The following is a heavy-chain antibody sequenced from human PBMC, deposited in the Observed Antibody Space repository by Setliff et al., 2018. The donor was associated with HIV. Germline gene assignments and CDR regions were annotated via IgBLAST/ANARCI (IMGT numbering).Heavy chain of an antibody. Sequence: SETLSLTCTVSGGSIGSGSYYWNWIRQPAGKGLEWIGHIYIGGSPKYNPSLESRVTISVDTSKNQLSLRLSSVTAADTAVYYCARVEGSSITMVRGVIPGPQGHMDVWGKGTTVTVSS. CDR1: GGSIGSGSYY. J-gene: IGHJ6*03. CDR2: IYIGGSP. CDR3: ARVEGSSITMVRGVIPGPQGHMDV. D-gene: IGHD3-10*01. V-gene: IGHV4-61*10.